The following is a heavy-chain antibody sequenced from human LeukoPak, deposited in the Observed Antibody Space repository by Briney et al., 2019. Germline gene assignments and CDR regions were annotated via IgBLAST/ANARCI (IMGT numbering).Heavy chain of an antibody. J-gene: IGHJ4*02. D-gene: IGHD6-13*01. CDR2: INTSGGTT. Sequence: GASVKVSCKPSLYTFSSYYMHWVRQAPGQGLEWVGVINTSGGTTSYAQKFQGRVTMTRDTSTSTVYMELSSLRSEDTAVYYCESSSWAWSCWGQGTLVTVSS. CDR1: LYTFSSYY. CDR3: ESSSWAWSC. V-gene: IGHV1-46*01.